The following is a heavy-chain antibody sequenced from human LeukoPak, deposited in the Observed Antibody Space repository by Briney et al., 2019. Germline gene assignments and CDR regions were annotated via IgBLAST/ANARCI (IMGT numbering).Heavy chain of an antibody. Sequence: GGSLRLSCAASGFTFSTYWMTWVRQAPGKGLKWVANINQDGSEKYYVDSVKGRFTISRDNAKNSLYLQMNSLRAEDTAVYYCARIYCSSASCYYFDYWGQGTLVTVSS. J-gene: IGHJ4*02. V-gene: IGHV3-7*02. CDR2: INQDGSEK. CDR3: ARIYCSSASCYYFDY. CDR1: GFTFSTYW. D-gene: IGHD2-2*01.